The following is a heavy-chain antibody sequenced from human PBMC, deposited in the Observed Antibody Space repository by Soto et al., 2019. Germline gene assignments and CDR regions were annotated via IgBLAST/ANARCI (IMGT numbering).Heavy chain of an antibody. J-gene: IGHJ4*02. D-gene: IGHD7-27*01. CDR1: GGSISSGGYF. Sequence: QVQLQESGPGLVEPSQTLSLTCTVSGGSISSGGYFWSWIRQHPGKGLEWIGYIHYSGNTYYSPSLKSRITISVDTSKNQFSLNLTSVTAADTAVYYCARDASQTGVPLDYWGQGTLVTVSS. V-gene: IGHV4-31*03. CDR2: IHYSGNT. CDR3: ARDASQTGVPLDY.